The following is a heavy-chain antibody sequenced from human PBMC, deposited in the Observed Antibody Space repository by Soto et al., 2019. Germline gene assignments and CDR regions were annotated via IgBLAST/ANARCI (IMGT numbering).Heavy chain of an antibody. CDR2: IVVASGDT. V-gene: IGHV1-58*01. CDR1: GFTFTTSA. Sequence: SVKVSCKASGFTFTTSAVQWVRQARGQPLEYIGWIVVASGDTNYAQKFQDRVTITRDMSTRTAYMELSSLRSEDTAVYYCAADSSYYHDTSGYYYFDYWGQGTLVTVSS. D-gene: IGHD3-22*01. CDR3: AADSSYYHDTSGYYYFDY. J-gene: IGHJ4*02.